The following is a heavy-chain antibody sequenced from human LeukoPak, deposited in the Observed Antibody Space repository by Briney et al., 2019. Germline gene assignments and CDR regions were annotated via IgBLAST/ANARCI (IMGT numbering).Heavy chain of an antibody. Sequence: GGSLRLPCAASGFTFSSYWMSWVRQAPGKGLEWVANIKQDGGEKYYVDSVKGRFTISRDNAKNSLYLQMNSLRPEDTAVYYCAGRGDGNLYYFDHWGQGTLVTASS. CDR2: IKQDGGEK. CDR3: AGRGDGNLYYFDH. CDR1: GFTFSSYW. V-gene: IGHV3-7*04. D-gene: IGHD5-24*01. J-gene: IGHJ4*02.